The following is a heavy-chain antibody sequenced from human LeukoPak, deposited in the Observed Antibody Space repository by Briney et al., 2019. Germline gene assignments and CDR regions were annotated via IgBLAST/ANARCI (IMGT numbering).Heavy chain of an antibody. J-gene: IGHJ4*02. CDR1: GYTFTGYY. V-gene: IGHV1-2*02. CDR3: ARGWFGEFYFDY. CDR2: INPNSGGT. D-gene: IGHD3-10*01. Sequence: ASVKVSCKASGYTFTGYYIHWVRQAPGQGLEWMGWINPNSGGTNYAQKFQGRVTMTRDTSISTAYMELSRLRSDDTAVYYCARGWFGEFYFDYWGQGTLVTVSS.